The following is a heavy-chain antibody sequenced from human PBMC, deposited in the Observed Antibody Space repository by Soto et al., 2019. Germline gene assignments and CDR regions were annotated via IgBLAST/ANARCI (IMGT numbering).Heavy chain of an antibody. Sequence: EVHLLESGGVLVQPGGSLRLSCAASGFAFSSYAMSWVRQAPGKGLEWVSGVNAHGADTYYADSVKGRFTISRDNSENTLYQQMNGLRAEDTAVHYCAREDGGGPFDYWGQGTLLTVSS. V-gene: IGHV3-23*01. CDR2: VNAHGADT. CDR1: GFAFSSYA. D-gene: IGHD2-15*01. CDR3: AREDGGGPFDY. J-gene: IGHJ4*01.